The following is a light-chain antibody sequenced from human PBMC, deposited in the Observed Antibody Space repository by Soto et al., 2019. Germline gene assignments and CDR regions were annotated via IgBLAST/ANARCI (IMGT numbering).Light chain of an antibody. CDR3: CSDKASSVL. CDR2: DVS. Sequence: QSVLTQPASVSGSPGQSITISCTGTGSDYVSWYQQHPGKAPRLIIYDVSDRPSGVSNRFSGSKSGNTASLTISGLQAEDEAHYYCCSDKASSVLFGGGTKLTVL. CDR1: GSDY. J-gene: IGLJ2*01. V-gene: IGLV2-14*03.